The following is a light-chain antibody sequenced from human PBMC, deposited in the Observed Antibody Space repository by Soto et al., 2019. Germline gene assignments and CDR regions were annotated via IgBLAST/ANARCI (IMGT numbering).Light chain of an antibody. Sequence: EIVLTQSPGTLYLSPGERATLSCRASQSVSSSYLAWYQQKPGQAPRLLIYGASSRATGIPDRFSGSGSGTDFTLTISRLEPEDSAVYYCQQYGSSPTFGGGTKVEIK. J-gene: IGKJ4*01. V-gene: IGKV3-20*01. CDR1: QSVSSSY. CDR2: GAS. CDR3: QQYGSSPT.